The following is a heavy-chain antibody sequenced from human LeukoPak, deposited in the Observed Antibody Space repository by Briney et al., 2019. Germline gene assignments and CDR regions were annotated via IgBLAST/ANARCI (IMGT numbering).Heavy chain of an antibody. Sequence: GGSLRLSCAASGFTFSSYGMHWVRQAPGKGLEWVSSISSSSSYICYADSVKGRFTISRDNAKNSLYLQMNSLRAEDTAVYYCARDGYYYDSSGAYGMDVWGQGTTVTVSS. D-gene: IGHD3-22*01. CDR1: GFTFSSYG. CDR2: ISSSSSYI. CDR3: ARDGYYYDSSGAYGMDV. J-gene: IGHJ6*02. V-gene: IGHV3-21*01.